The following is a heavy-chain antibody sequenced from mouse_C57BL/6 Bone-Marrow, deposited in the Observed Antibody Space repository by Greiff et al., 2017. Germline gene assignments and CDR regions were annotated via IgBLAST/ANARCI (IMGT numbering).Heavy chain of an antibody. CDR3: ARDSTYWDFDV. CDR2: IYPGSGST. CDR1: GYTFTSYW. V-gene: IGHV1-55*01. D-gene: IGHD2-5*01. J-gene: IGHJ1*03. Sequence: QVQLQQPGAELVKPGASVKLSCKASGYTFTSYWITWVKQRTGQGLEWIGDIYPGSGSTNYNEKFKSKATLTVDTSSSTAYMQLSSLTSEDSAVYYCARDSTYWDFDVWGTGTTVTVSS.